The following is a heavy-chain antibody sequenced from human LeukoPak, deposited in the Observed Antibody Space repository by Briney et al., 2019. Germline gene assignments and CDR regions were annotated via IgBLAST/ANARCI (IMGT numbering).Heavy chain of an antibody. Sequence: PGGSLRLSFAASGFTFDDYAMHWVRQAPGKGLEWVSLISWDGGSTYYADSVKGRFTISRDNSKNSLYLQMNSLRAEDTALYYCASGGSYFDGVDYWGQGTLVTVSS. V-gene: IGHV3-43D*03. D-gene: IGHD1-26*01. CDR1: GFTFDDYA. CDR3: ASGGSYFDGVDY. CDR2: ISWDGGST. J-gene: IGHJ4*02.